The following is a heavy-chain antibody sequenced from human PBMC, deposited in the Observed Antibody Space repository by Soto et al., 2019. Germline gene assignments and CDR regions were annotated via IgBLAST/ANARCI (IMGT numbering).Heavy chain of an antibody. CDR2: IDWKGDRS. V-gene: IGHV3-20*01. Sequence: EEQLVESGGGVVRPGGSLRLSCAASGFTFDDYGMSWVRQTPGKGLEWVAGIDWKGDRSGDADSVKGRFTISRDHAKISLYLQMNSLKAEDTALYHCARDVEDSTGAKLVDPWGQGTLVTVSS. CDR3: ARDVEDSTGAKLVDP. CDR1: GFTFDDYG. J-gene: IGHJ5*02. D-gene: IGHD1-1*01.